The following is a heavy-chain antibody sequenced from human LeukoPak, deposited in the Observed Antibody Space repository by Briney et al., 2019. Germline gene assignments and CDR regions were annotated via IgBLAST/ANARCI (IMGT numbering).Heavy chain of an antibody. J-gene: IGHJ6*03. Sequence: SETLSLTCAVYGGSFSGYYWSWIRQPPGKGLEWIGEINHSGSTNYNPSLKSRVTIPVDTSKNQFSLKLTSVTAADTAVYYCARQNCTLTSCYDYYHYHMDVWGKGTAVTISS. CDR2: INHSGST. V-gene: IGHV4-34*01. D-gene: IGHD2-2*01. CDR3: ARQNCTLTSCYDYYHYHMDV. CDR1: GGSFSGYY.